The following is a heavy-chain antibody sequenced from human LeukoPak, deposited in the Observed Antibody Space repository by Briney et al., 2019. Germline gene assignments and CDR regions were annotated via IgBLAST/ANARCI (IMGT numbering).Heavy chain of an antibody. J-gene: IGHJ4*02. V-gene: IGHV1-18*01. CDR1: GYTFDNYG. CDR2: ISAYNGNT. Sequence: ASVRVSCKASGYTFDNYGISWVRQAPGQGLEWMAWISAYNGNTDYAQNLRGRVTMTTDTSTSTAYMELRSLSSDDTAVYYCARDSVDGSGTYYNDSPDYWGQGTLVTVAS. D-gene: IGHD3-10*01. CDR3: ARDSVDGSGTYYNDSPDY.